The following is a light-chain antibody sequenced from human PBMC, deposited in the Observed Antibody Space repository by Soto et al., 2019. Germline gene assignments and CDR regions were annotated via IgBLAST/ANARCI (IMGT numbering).Light chain of an antibody. CDR2: DAS. CDR1: QSVSSY. J-gene: IGKJ4*01. V-gene: IGKV3-11*01. Sequence: EIVLTQSPATLSLSPGERATLSCRASQSVSSYLAWYQQKPGQAPRLLIYDASNRATGIPARFSGSGSGTDFTLTIRILEPEDVAVYYCQQRSNWPLTFGGGTKLEIK. CDR3: QQRSNWPLT.